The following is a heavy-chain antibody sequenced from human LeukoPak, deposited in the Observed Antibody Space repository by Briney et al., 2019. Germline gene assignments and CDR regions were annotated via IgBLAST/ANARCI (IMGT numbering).Heavy chain of an antibody. CDR2: INPNSGGT. Sequence: ASVKVSCKASGYTFTAYYMHWVRQAPGQGLEWMGWINPNSGGTNYAQKFQGRVTMTRDTSISTAYMELSRLRSDDTAVYYCARHAIRADDSSGFYTLPIWGQGTKVTVSS. V-gene: IGHV1-2*02. J-gene: IGHJ3*02. CDR1: GYTFTAYY. CDR3: ARHAIRADDSSGFYTLPI. D-gene: IGHD3-22*01.